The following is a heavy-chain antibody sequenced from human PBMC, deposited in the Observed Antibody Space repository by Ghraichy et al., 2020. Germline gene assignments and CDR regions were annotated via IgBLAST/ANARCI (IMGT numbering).Heavy chain of an antibody. CDR3: ARADMVRGVITTYYYYGMDV. V-gene: IGHV3-21*01. J-gene: IGHJ6*02. D-gene: IGHD3-10*01. Sequence: GGSLRLSCAASGFTFSSYSMNWVRQAPGKGLEWVSSISSSSSSYIYYADSVKGRFTISRDNAKNSLYLQMNSLRAEDTAVYYCARADMVRGVITTYYYYGMDVWGQGTTVTVSS. CDR2: ISSSSSSYI. CDR1: GFTFSSYS.